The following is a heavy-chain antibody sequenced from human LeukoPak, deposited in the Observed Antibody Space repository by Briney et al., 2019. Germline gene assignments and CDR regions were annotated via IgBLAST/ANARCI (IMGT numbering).Heavy chain of an antibody. V-gene: IGHV3-23*01. CDR3: AKAAGNVLTYYFDY. Sequence: GGSLRLSCAASGFNFIDYSMNWVRQAPGKGLEWVSAISGSGGSTYYADSVKGRFTISRDNSKNTLYLQMNSLRAEDTAVYYCAKAAGNVLTYYFDYWGQGTLVTVSS. J-gene: IGHJ4*02. CDR2: ISGSGGST. D-gene: IGHD1-1*01. CDR1: GFNFIDYS.